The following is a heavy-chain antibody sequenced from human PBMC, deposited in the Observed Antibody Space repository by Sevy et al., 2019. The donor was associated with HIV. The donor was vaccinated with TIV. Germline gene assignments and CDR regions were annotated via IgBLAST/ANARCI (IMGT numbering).Heavy chain of an antibody. CDR3: ARLTVAGSPFDY. CDR1: GGSISSYY. CDR2: IYYSGST. J-gene: IGHJ4*02. D-gene: IGHD6-19*01. Sequence: SETLSLTCTVSGGSISSYYWSWIRQPPGKGLEWIGYIYYSGSTNYNPPLKSRVTISVDTSKNQFSLKLSSVTAADTAVYYCARLTVAGSPFDYWGQGTLVTVSS. V-gene: IGHV4-59*13.